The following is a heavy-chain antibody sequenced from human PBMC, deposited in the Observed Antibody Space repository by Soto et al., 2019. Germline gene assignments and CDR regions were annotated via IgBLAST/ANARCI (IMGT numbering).Heavy chain of an antibody. Sequence: GASVKVSCKASGYTFTSYGISWVRQAPGQGLEWMGWISAYNGNTNYAQKLQGSVTMTTDTSTSTAYMELRSLRSDDTAVYYCARYRGKHYYDSSGYPTLWGQGTLVTVSS. CDR2: ISAYNGNT. CDR3: ARYRGKHYYDSSGYPTL. D-gene: IGHD3-22*01. V-gene: IGHV1-18*01. J-gene: IGHJ4*02. CDR1: GYTFTSYG.